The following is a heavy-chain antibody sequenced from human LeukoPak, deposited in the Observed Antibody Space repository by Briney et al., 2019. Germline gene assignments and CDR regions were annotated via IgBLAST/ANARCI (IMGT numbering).Heavy chain of an antibody. CDR3: ARVLAMVRGVIDY. J-gene: IGHJ4*02. CDR1: GFTFRMYA. CDR2: IYSGGST. D-gene: IGHD3-10*01. Sequence: GGSLRLSCAASGFTFRMYAMSWVRQAPGKGLEWVSVIYSGGSTYYADSVKGRFTISRDNSKNTLYLQMTSLRAEDTAVYYCARVLAMVRGVIDYWGQGTLVTVSS. V-gene: IGHV3-66*01.